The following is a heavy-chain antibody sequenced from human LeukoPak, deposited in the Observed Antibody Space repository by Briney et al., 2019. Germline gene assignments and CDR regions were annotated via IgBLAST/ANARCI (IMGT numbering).Heavy chain of an antibody. CDR3: ARDRLYDPYGMDV. CDR2: IYYSGST. D-gene: IGHD3-22*01. J-gene: IGHJ6*02. V-gene: IGHV4-59*12. CDR1: GGSISSYY. Sequence: PSETLSLTCTVSGGSISSYYWSWIRQPPGKGLEWIGYIYYSGSTNYNPSLKSRVTISVDTSKNQFSLKLSSVTAADTAVYYCARDRLYDPYGMDVWGQGTTVTVSS.